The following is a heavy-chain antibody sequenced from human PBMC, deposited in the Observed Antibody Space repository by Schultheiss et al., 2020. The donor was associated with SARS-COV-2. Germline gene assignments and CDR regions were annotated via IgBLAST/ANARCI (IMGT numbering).Heavy chain of an antibody. CDR3: ARTVSSGWSNYFDY. D-gene: IGHD6-19*01. CDR1: GGSISSGSYY. Sequence: SETLSLTCTVSGGSISSGSYYWSWIRQPAGKGLEWIGYIYYSGSTNYNPSLKSRVTMSVDTSKNQFSLKLSSVTAADTAVYYCARTVSSGWSNYFDYWGQGTLVTVSS. CDR2: IYYSGST. J-gene: IGHJ4*02. V-gene: IGHV4-61*10.